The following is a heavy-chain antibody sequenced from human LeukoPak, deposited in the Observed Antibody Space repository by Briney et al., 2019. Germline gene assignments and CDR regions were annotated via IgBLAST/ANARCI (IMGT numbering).Heavy chain of an antibody. CDR2: ISGSGGST. CDR1: GFTFSSYA. CDR3: AKGSRVIVGSTGIDY. Sequence: GGSLRLPCAASGFTFSSYAMSWVRQAPGKGLEWVSAISGSGGSTYYADSVKGRFTISRDNSKNTLYLQMTSLRAEDTAVYYCAKGSRVIVGSTGIDYWGQETLVTVSS. J-gene: IGHJ4*02. V-gene: IGHV3-23*01. D-gene: IGHD1-26*01.